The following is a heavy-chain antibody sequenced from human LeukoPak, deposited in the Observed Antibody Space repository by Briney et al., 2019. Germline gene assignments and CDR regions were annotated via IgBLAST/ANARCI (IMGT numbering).Heavy chain of an antibody. J-gene: IGHJ4*02. CDR3: TTDQIQRMWFGELLPAATDY. Sequence: GGSLRLSCAASGFTFSSYGMHWVRQAPGKGLEWVAVIWYDGSNKYYADSVKGRFTISRDNSKNTLYLQMNSLKTEDTAVYYCTTDQIQRMWFGELLPAATDYWGQGTLVTVSS. CDR1: GFTFSSYG. CDR2: IWYDGSNK. V-gene: IGHV3-33*01. D-gene: IGHD3-10*01.